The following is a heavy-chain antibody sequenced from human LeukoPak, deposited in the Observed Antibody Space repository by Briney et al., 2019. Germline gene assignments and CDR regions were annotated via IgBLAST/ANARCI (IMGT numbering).Heavy chain of an antibody. D-gene: IGHD6-13*01. CDR1: GFTFTNAW. CDR2: IKSKTDGGTT. CDR3: TTVSSWYGGDYYYGMDV. J-gene: IGHJ6*04. Sequence: GGSLRLSCAASGFTFTNAWMSRVRQAPGKGLEWVGRIKSKTDGGTTEYAAPVKGRFTISRDDSKNTLYLQMNSLKTEDTAVYYCTTVSSWYGGDYYYGMDVWGKGTTVTVSS. V-gene: IGHV3-15*01.